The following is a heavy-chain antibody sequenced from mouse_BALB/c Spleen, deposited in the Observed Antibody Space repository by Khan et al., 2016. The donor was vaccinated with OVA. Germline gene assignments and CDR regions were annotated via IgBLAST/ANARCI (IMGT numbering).Heavy chain of an antibody. J-gene: IGHJ3*01. V-gene: IGHV5-6-5*01. D-gene: IGHD1-1*02. CDR1: GFTFSNYA. Sequence: EVELVESGGDLVKPGGSLKLSCAASGFTFSNYAMSWVRQTPEKRLEWVASISSGGTTYYPDGAKGRFTISSDNARNILYLQMNSLRSEDTAMFYCARDYWFTYWGQGTLVTVSA. CDR2: ISSGGTT. CDR3: ARDYWFTY.